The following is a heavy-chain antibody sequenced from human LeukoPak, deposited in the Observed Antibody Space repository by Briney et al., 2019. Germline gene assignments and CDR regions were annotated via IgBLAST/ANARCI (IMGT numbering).Heavy chain of an antibody. D-gene: IGHD3-3*01. J-gene: IGHJ4*02. V-gene: IGHV4-4*07. CDR1: GGSISSYY. CDR2: IYTSGST. CDR3: ARGFWSGRFDY. Sequence: SETLSLTCTISGGSISSYYCLWIRQPAGKGLEWIGRIYTSGSTNYNPSLKSRVTMSVDTSKNQFSLKLSSVTAADTAVYYCARGFWSGRFDYWGQGTLVTVSS.